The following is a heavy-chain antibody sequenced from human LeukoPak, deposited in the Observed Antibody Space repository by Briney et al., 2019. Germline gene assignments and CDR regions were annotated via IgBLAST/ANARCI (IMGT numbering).Heavy chain of an antibody. V-gene: IGHV1-18*04. D-gene: IGHD2-2*01. Sequence: GASVKVSCKASGYTFTSYGISWVRQAPGQGLEWMGWISAYNGNTNYAQKLQGRVTMTTDTSTSTAHMEVSRLRSDDTAVYCCARANFLYCSSSTCLFDYWGQGTLVTVSS. CDR3: ARANFLYCSSSTCLFDY. CDR2: ISAYNGNT. CDR1: GYTFTSYG. J-gene: IGHJ4*02.